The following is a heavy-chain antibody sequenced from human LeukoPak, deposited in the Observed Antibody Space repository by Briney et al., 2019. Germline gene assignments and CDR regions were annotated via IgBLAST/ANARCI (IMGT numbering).Heavy chain of an antibody. D-gene: IGHD3-3*01. J-gene: IGHJ3*02. CDR1: GFTVSSNY. CDR3: ARASGDYDFWSGPPPRAFDI. CDR2: IYTGGST. V-gene: IGHV3-53*01. Sequence: PGGSLRLSCAASGFTVSSNYMSWVRQAPGKGLEWVSVIYTGGSTYYADSVKGRFTISRDNSKNTLYLQMNSLRAEDTAVYYCARASGDYDFWSGPPPRAFDIWGQGTMVTVSS.